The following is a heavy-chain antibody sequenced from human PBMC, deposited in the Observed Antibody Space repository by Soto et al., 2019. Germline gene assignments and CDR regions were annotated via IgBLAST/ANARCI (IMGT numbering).Heavy chain of an antibody. J-gene: IGHJ4*02. CDR1: GGSISSSNW. D-gene: IGHD6-13*01. CDR3: ARETLGSWKVSYFDY. Sequence: QVQLQESGPGLVKPSGTLSLTCAVSGGSISSSNWWSWVRQPPGKGLEWIGEIYHSGSTNYNPSLKSRVTISVDKSKNQFSLKRSSVTAADTAVYYCARETLGSWKVSYFDYWGQGTLVTVSS. V-gene: IGHV4-4*02. CDR2: IYHSGST.